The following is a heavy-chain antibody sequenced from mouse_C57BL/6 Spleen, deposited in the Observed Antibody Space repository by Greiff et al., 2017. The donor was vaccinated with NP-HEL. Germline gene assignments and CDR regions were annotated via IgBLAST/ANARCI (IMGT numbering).Heavy chain of an antibody. D-gene: IGHD4-1*01. J-gene: IGHJ4*01. CDR3: ARDSGANWDVENAMDY. CDR2: ISYDGSN. CDR1: GYSITSGYY. Sequence: VQLQQSGPGLVKPSQSLSLTCSVTGYSITSGYYWNWIRQFPGNKLEWMGYISYDGSNNYNPSLKNRISITRDTSKNQFFLKLNSVTTEDTATYYCARDSGANWDVENAMDYWGQGTSVTVSS. V-gene: IGHV3-6*01.